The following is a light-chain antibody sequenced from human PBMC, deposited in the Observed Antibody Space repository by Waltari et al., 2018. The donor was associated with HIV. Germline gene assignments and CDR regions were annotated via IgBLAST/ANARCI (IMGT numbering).Light chain of an antibody. J-gene: IGLJ2*01. CDR1: SSDVGGYNL. V-gene: IGLV2-23*02. CDR3: CAYAGSTTYVI. CDR2: EVS. Sequence: QSALTQPASVSGSPGQSITISCTGTSSDVGGYNLVSWYQQHPGKAPKLMIYEVSKRPSGVSNRFYGSKSCNTASLTISGLQAEDEADYYCCAYAGSTTYVIFGGGTKLTVL.